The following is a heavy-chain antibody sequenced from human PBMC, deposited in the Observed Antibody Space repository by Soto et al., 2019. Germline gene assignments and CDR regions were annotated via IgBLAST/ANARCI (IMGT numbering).Heavy chain of an antibody. Sequence: QLHLQESGSGLVKPAQTLSVTCSVSGCSVSVGGYSWSWIRQPPGTGLEWIGYLYPSVSTYYNPSLQSRGTISVDRSKNQFSITLSSVPAGDAVEHYCTRVPYYCLQGTPVTVSS. CDR2: LYPSVST. J-gene: IGHJ4*01. V-gene: IGHV4-30-2*01. CDR3: TRVPYY. CDR1: GCSVSVGGYS.